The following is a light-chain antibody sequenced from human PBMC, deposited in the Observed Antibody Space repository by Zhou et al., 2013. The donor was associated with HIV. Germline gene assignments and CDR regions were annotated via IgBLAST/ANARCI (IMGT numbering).Light chain of an antibody. Sequence: DIQMTQSPSSLSASVGDRVTIACRASQSISSYLNWYQQKPGKVPKLLIYAASGLQSGVPSRFSGSGAGTDFTLTISSLQPEDFATYYCQQSYSTPITFGQGTRLEIK. CDR2: AAS. J-gene: IGKJ5*01. CDR1: QSISSY. CDR3: QQSYSTPIT. V-gene: IGKV1-39*01.